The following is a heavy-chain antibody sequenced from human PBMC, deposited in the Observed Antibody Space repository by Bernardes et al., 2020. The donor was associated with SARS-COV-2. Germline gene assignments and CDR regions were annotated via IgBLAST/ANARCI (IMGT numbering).Heavy chain of an antibody. D-gene: IGHD3-3*01. CDR1: GFTFSDYS. V-gene: IGHV3-11*01. CDR2: ISRSGSPI. J-gene: IGHJ5*02. CDR3: ARDNPYDFWSGDNWFDP. Sequence: GGSLRLSCEAPGFTFSDYSMSWIRQAPGKGLEWVSYISRSGSPIYYADSVKGRFTISRDNAKNSLYLQMNSLRAEDTAVYYCARDNPYDFWSGDNWFDPWGQGTLVTVSS.